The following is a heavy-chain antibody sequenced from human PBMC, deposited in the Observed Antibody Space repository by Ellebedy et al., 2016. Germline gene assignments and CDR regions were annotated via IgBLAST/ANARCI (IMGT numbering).Heavy chain of an antibody. CDR3: ATDLTTVVTVGVWTLG. V-gene: IGHV1-24*01. J-gene: IGHJ4*02. CDR1: GYTLTELS. Sequence: ASVKVSCXVSGYTLTELSMHWVRQAPGKGLEWMGGFDPEDGETIYAQKFQGRVTMTEDTSTDTAYMELSSLRSEDTAVYYCATDLTTVVTVGVWTLGWGQGTLVTVSS. CDR2: FDPEDGET. D-gene: IGHD4-23*01.